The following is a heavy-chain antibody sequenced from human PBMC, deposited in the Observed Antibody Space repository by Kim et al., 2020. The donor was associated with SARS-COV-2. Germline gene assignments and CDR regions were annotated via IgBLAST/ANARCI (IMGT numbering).Heavy chain of an antibody. CDR1: GFTFSSYA. CDR2: IYSGGSST. CDR3: AECGCWGWLVRSCYGLDV. D-gene: IGHD6-19*01. V-gene: IGHV3-23*03. J-gene: IGHJ6*01. Sequence: GGSLRLSCAASGFTFSSYAMSWVRQAPGKGLEWVSVIYSGGSSTYYADSVKGRFTISSDNSKNTPYLQMTRLRAEDTAEYYSAECGCWGWLVRSCYGLDV.